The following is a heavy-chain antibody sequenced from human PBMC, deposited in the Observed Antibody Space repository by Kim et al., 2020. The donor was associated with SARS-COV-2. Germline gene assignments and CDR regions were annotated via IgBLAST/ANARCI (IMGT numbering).Heavy chain of an antibody. V-gene: IGHV3-30*04. J-gene: IGHJ4*02. CDR2: ISYDGSNK. CDR1: GFTFSSYA. CDR3: ARVGYYASSGYDQLGKFDY. Sequence: GGSLRLSCAASGFTFSSYAMHWVRQAPGKGLEWVAVISYDGSNKYYADSVKGRFTISRDNSKNTLYLQMNSLRAEDTAVYYCARVGYYASSGYDQLGKFDYWGQGTLVTVSS. D-gene: IGHD3-22*01.